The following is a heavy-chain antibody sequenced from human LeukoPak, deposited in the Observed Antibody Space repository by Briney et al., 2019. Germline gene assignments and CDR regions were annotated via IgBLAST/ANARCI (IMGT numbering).Heavy chain of an antibody. J-gene: IGHJ4*02. CDR1: GFTFSSYG. D-gene: IGHD1-1*01. Sequence: GRSLRLSCAASGFTFSSYGMHWVRQAPGKGLEWVAVISYDGSNKYYADSVKGRFTISRDNSKNTLYLQMNSLRAEDTAVYYCAKFVLLEHFDYWGQGTLVTVSS. V-gene: IGHV3-30*18. CDR2: ISYDGSNK. CDR3: AKFVLLEHFDY.